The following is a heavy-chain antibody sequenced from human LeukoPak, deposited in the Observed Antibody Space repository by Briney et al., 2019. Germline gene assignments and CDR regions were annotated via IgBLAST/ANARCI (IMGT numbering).Heavy chain of an antibody. J-gene: IGHJ6*02. CDR1: GGSFSGYY. CDR2: INHSGST. CDR3: ARVAIPRYYYYYGMDV. Sequence: SETLSLTCAVYGGSFSGYYWSWIRQPPGKGLEWIGEINHSGSTNYNPSLKGRVTISVDTSKNQFSLKLSSVTAADTAVYYCARVAIPRYYYYYGMDVWGQGTTVTVSS. D-gene: IGHD2-21*01. V-gene: IGHV4-34*01.